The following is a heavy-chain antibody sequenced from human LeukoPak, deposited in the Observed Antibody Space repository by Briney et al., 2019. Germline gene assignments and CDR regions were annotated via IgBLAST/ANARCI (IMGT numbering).Heavy chain of an antibody. CDR3: ARDGVALY. D-gene: IGHD2-15*01. J-gene: IGHJ4*02. CDR1: GGSFSGYY. CDR2: ISSSSSYI. Sequence: PSETLSLTCAVYGGSFSGYYWSWIRQPPGKGLEWVSSISSSSSYIYYADSVRGRFTISRDNAKNSLYQQMNSLRAEDTAVYYCARDGVALYWGQGTLVTVSS. V-gene: IGHV3-21*01.